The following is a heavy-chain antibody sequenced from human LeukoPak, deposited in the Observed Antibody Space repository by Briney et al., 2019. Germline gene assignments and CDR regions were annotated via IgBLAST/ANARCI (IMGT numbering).Heavy chain of an antibody. D-gene: IGHD5-18*01. V-gene: IGHV4-38-2*02. CDR2: INHSGST. CDR1: GYSISSGYY. CDR3: ASGYSYGYYYYYMDV. J-gene: IGHJ6*03. Sequence: SETLSLTCTVSGYSISSGYYWSWIRQPSGKGLEWIGEINHSGSTNYNPSLKSRVTISVDTSKNQFSLKLSSVTAADTAVYYCASGYSYGYYYYYMDVWGKGTTVTVSS.